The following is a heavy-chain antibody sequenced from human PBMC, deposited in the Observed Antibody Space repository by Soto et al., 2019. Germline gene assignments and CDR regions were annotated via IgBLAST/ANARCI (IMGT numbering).Heavy chain of an antibody. CDR2: IYHSGSS. Sequence: QLQLQESGSGLVKPSQTLSLTCAVSGGSISSGGYSWSWIRQPPGKGLEWIGYIYHSGSSYYNPSLKSRVAIPVHXSKNQFSLKLSSVTAADTAVYYCARATAIGYYFDYWGQGTLVTVSS. CDR1: GGSISSGGYS. CDR3: ARATAIGYYFDY. J-gene: IGHJ4*02. D-gene: IGHD2-21*02. V-gene: IGHV4-30-2*01.